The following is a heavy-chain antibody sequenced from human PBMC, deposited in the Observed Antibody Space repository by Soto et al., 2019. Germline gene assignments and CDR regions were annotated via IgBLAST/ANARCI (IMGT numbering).Heavy chain of an antibody. CDR3: ARGFLDYYYGMDV. CDR2: INPNSGGT. J-gene: IGHJ6*02. Sequence: PGQGLEWMGWINPNSGGTNYAQKFQGWVTMTRDTSISTAYMELSRLRSDDTAVYYCARGFLDYYYGMDVWGQGTTVTVSS. V-gene: IGHV1-2*04. D-gene: IGHD3-3*01.